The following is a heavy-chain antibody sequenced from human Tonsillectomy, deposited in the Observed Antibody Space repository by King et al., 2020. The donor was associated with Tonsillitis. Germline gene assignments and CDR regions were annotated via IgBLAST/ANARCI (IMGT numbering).Heavy chain of an antibody. CDR1: GFTFSNYE. J-gene: IGHJ4*02. Sequence: VQLVESGGGLVQPGGSLRLSCAASGFTFSNYEMNWVRQAPGKGLEWVSSISSSGNSIYYADSVKGRFTISRDNAKNSLYLQMNSLRAEDKAVYYCAGDSCSGYWGQGTLVTVSS. V-gene: IGHV3-48*03. CDR3: AGDSCSGY. D-gene: IGHD2-15*01. CDR2: ISSSGNSI.